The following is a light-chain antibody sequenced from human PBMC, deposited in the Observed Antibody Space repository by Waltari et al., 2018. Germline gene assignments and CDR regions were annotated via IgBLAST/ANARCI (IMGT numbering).Light chain of an antibody. CDR2: EAI. Sequence: QSALTQPPSVSGSPGQSVTISCTGTSRDVGTYNRVSWYQQPPGTAPRLLIYEAIHRPSGVPDRFSGSKSGDTASLTISELQPEDEADYYCSSYTTSGTRIFGGGTTLTVL. V-gene: IGLV2-18*02. CDR3: SSYTTSGTRI. CDR1: SRDVGTYNR. J-gene: IGLJ2*01.